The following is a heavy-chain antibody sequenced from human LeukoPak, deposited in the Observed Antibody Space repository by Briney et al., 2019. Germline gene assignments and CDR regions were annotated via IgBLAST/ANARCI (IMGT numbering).Heavy chain of an antibody. CDR1: XIPLRSHE. Sequence: GGPLSLFRAPSXIPLRSHEMNWARHAPGERRGGGAFIIRSGNHIYSAHSVKGRFIISRDNAQNPLYLQMNSLRTEDTAVYYCARERPGEDTFDIWGQGTMVTVSS. D-gene: IGHD7-27*01. CDR3: ARERPGEDTFDI. CDR2: IIRSGNHI. J-gene: IGHJ3*02. V-gene: IGHV3-48*03.